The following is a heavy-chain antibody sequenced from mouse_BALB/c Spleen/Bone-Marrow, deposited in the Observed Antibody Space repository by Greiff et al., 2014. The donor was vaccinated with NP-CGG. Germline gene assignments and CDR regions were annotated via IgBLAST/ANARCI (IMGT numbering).Heavy chain of an antibody. CDR3: ARYYYAMDY. CDR2: IDPANGNT. V-gene: IGHV14-3*02. CDR1: GFNIKDTY. J-gene: IGHJ4*01. Sequence: EVNLVESGAELVKPGASVKLSCTASGFNIKDTYMHWVKQRPEQGLEWIGRIDPANGNTKYDPKFQGKATITADTSSNTAYLQLSSLTSEDTAVYYCARYYYAMDYWGQGTSVTVSS.